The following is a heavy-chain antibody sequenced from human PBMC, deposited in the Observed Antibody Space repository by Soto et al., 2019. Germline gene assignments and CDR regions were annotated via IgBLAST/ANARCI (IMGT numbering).Heavy chain of an antibody. CDR3: ARGYDSSGYYPYWYFDI. CDR1: GFTFSSYG. J-gene: IGHJ2*01. CDR2: IWYDGSNK. Sequence: GVSLRLSCAAAGFTFSSYGMHWVRQAPGKGLEWVAVIWYDGSNKYYADSVKGRFTISRDNSKNTLYLQMNSLRAEDTAVYYCARGYDSSGYYPYWYFDIWGRGTLVTVSS. D-gene: IGHD3-22*01. V-gene: IGHV3-33*01.